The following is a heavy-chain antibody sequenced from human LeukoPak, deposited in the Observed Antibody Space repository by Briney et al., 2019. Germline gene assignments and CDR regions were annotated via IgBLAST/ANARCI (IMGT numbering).Heavy chain of an antibody. CDR2: IKQDGSEK. V-gene: IGHV3-7*01. CDR1: RFTFSSYW. CDR3: ARDMRQWLVPSPFDY. Sequence: GGSLRLSCAASRFTFSSYWMSWVRQAPGKGLEWVANIKQDGSEKYYVDSVKGRFTISRDNAKNSLYLQMNSLRAEDTAVYYCARDMRQWLVPSPFDYWGQGTLVTVSS. D-gene: IGHD6-19*01. J-gene: IGHJ4*02.